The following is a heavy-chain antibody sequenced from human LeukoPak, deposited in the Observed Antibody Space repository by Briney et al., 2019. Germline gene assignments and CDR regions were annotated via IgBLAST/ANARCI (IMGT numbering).Heavy chain of an antibody. V-gene: IGHV3-30-3*01. Sequence: PGRSLRLSCAASGFTFSSYAMHWVRQAPGKGLEWVAVISYDGSNKYYADSVKGRFTISRDNSKKTLYLQMNSLRAEDTAVYYCARGYCSSTSCYPDVWGQGTTVTVSS. CDR3: ARGYCSSTSCYPDV. CDR2: ISYDGSNK. J-gene: IGHJ6*02. D-gene: IGHD2-2*01. CDR1: GFTFSSYA.